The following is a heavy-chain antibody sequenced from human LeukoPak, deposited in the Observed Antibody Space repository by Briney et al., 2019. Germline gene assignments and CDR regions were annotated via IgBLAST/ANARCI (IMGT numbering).Heavy chain of an antibody. CDR3: AKNGQSGFSFDP. V-gene: IGHV4-39*07. D-gene: IGHD3-3*01. Sequence: SETLSLTCTVSGGSISSSSYYWGWIRQPPGKGLEWIGSFYYSGSTYYNPSLKSRVTISVDTSKNQFSLKLSSVTAADTAVYYCAKNGQSGFSFDPWGQGTLVTVSS. J-gene: IGHJ5*02. CDR1: GGSISSSSYY. CDR2: FYYSGST.